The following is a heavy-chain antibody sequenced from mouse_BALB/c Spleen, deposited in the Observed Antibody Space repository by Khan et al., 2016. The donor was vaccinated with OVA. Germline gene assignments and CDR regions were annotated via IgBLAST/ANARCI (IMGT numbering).Heavy chain of an antibody. D-gene: IGHD2-3*01. Sequence: EVELVESGGGLVKPGGSLKVSCAVSGFTLSRYAMSWVRQTPEKRLEWVATISSGGTYTYYPDSVKGRFTISRDNAENNLSLQMSSLRSEDTAMYYCARSDGYYGRGAMDYWGQGTSVTVAS. CDR3: ARSDGYYGRGAMDY. V-gene: IGHV5-9-3*01. J-gene: IGHJ4*01. CDR1: GFTLSRYA. CDR2: ISSGGTYT.